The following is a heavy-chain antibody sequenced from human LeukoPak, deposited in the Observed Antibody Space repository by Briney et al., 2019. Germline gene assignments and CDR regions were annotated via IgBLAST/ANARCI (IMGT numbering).Heavy chain of an antibody. D-gene: IGHD3-10*01. CDR3: ARDGGHYGSGSYYIDY. CDR1: GYTFTGYY. CDR2: INPNSGGT. V-gene: IGHV1-2*06. Sequence: GASVKVSCKASGYTFTGYYMHWVRQAPGQGLEWMGRINPNSGGTNYAQKFQGRVTMTRDTSISTAYMELSRLRSDDTAVYYCARDGGHYGSGSYYIDYWGQGTLVTVSS. J-gene: IGHJ4*02.